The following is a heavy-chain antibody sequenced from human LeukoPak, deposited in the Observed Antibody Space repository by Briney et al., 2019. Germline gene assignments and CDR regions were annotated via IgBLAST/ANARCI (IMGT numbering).Heavy chain of an antibody. V-gene: IGHV3-30-3*01. J-gene: IGHJ4*02. D-gene: IGHD3-10*01. Sequence: GRSLRLSCAASGFTFSNYAMHWVRQAPGKGLEWVAVISHDGSNKYHADSVEGRFTISRDNSKNTLYLQMNSLRAEDTAVYYCAKELYYGSGSYGYFDYWGQGTLVTVSS. CDR2: ISHDGSNK. CDR1: GFTFSNYA. CDR3: AKELYYGSGSYGYFDY.